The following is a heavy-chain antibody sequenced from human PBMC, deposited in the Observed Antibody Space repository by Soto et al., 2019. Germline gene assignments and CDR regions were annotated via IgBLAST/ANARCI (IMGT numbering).Heavy chain of an antibody. CDR3: ARSEEQWLLTRIAY. J-gene: IGHJ4*02. CDR2: IYPGDSDT. D-gene: IGHD6-19*01. Sequence: GEALKSSGEGSGYSVTSDWICWVRQMPGKGLEWMGIIYPGDSDTRYSPSFQGQVTISADKSISTAYLQWSSLKASDTAMYYCARSEEQWLLTRIAYRGQRTLVPVSS. CDR1: GYSVTSDW. V-gene: IGHV5-51*01.